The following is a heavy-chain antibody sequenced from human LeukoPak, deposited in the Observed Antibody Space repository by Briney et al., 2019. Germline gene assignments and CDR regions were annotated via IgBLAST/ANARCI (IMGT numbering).Heavy chain of an antibody. CDR2: IYTSGSN. V-gene: IGHV4-4*07. CDR3: ARVVVVPAAIWSYYMDV. Sequence: SETLSRTCTVSGGSISSYYWSWIRQPAGKGLELLGRIYTSGSNTYNSSFKSRVTMSLDTSKNQFSLKLSSVTAADTAVHYCARVVVVPAAIWSYYMDVWGKGTTVTVSS. J-gene: IGHJ6*03. CDR1: GGSISSYY. D-gene: IGHD2-2*01.